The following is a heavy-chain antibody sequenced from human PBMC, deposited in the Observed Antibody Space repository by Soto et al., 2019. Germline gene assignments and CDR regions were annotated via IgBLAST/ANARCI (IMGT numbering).Heavy chain of an antibody. Sequence: PGGFLRLSCAASGFTFSSYSMNWVRQAPGKGLEWVSSISSSSSYIYYADSVKGRFTISRDNAKNSLYLQMNSLRAEDTAVYYCASYDFWSGLDYWGQGTLVTVSS. CDR2: ISSSSSYI. V-gene: IGHV3-21*01. CDR1: GFTFSSYS. J-gene: IGHJ4*02. CDR3: ASYDFWSGLDY. D-gene: IGHD3-3*01.